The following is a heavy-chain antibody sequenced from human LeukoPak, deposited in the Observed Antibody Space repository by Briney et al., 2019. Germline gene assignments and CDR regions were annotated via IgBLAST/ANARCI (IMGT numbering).Heavy chain of an antibody. D-gene: IGHD3-10*01. V-gene: IGHV5-51*01. CDR2: IYPGDSDT. J-gene: IGHJ5*02. CDR1: GYSFTSYW. CDR3: ARHADSGSFLSRGPRWFDP. Sequence: GESLKISCKGSGYSFTSYWIGWVRQMPGKGLEWMGIIYPGDSDTRYSPSFQGQVTISADKSISTAYLQWSSLKASDTAMHYCARHADSGSFLSRGPRWFDPWGQGTLVTVSS.